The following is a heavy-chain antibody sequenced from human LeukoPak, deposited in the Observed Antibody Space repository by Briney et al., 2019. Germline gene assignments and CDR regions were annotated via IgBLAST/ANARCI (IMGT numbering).Heavy chain of an antibody. D-gene: IGHD2-21*02. CDR3: ARGATPNLAHCGGDCYSVDY. CDR1: GFTFSSYS. CDR2: ISSSSSYI. Sequence: PGGSLRLSCAASGFTFSSYSMNWVRQAPGKGLEWVSSISSSSSYIYYADSVKGRFTISRDNAKNSLYLQMNSLRAEDTAVYYCARGATPNLAHCGGDCYSVDYWGQGALVTVSS. J-gene: IGHJ4*02. V-gene: IGHV3-21*01.